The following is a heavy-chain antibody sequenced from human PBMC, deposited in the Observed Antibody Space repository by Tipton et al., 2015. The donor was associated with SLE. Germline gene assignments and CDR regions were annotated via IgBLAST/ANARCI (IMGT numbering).Heavy chain of an antibody. CDR2: IYYSGST. J-gene: IGHJ4*02. D-gene: IGHD3-3*01. Sequence: TLSLTCTVSGGSISSSSHYWGWIRQPPGKGLEWIGSIYYSGSTYYNPSLKSRVTISVDTSKNQFSLKPSSVTAADTAVYYCARRSGDFWSGYTYYFDYWGQGTLVTVSS. CDR3: ARRSGDFWSGYTYYFDY. V-gene: IGHV4-39*01. CDR1: GGSISSSSHY.